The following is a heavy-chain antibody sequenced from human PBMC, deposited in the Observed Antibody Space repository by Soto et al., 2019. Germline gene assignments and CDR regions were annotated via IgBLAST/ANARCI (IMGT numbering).Heavy chain of an antibody. CDR3: ARNPTYSRSWPGWFDY. J-gene: IGHJ4*02. D-gene: IGHD6-13*01. Sequence: GSGPTLVNPTQTLTLTCTFSGFSLSTSGVGVGWIRQPPGKALEWLALIYWDDDKRYSPSLKSRLTITKDTSKNQVVLTMTNMDPVDTATYYCARNPTYSRSWPGWFDYWGQGTLVTVSS. CDR1: GFSLSTSGVG. CDR2: IYWDDDK. V-gene: IGHV2-5*02.